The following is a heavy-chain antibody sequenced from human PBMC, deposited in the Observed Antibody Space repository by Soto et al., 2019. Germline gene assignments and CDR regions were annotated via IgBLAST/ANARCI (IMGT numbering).Heavy chain of an antibody. Sequence: QVHLLLQSGAEVKKHGSSVKVSCKASGGTPSNSAISWVRQAPGQGLEWMGGIIAVFGLVKYAQNFQGRVTITADESTNTAYMELSSLRPEDTAVYYCAGGRIVVVGSRAYYGMDVWGQGTTVTVSS. CDR1: GGTPSNSA. CDR3: AGGRIVVVGSRAYYGMDV. V-gene: IGHV1-69*01. J-gene: IGHJ6*02. CDR2: IIAVFGLV. D-gene: IGHD3-22*01.